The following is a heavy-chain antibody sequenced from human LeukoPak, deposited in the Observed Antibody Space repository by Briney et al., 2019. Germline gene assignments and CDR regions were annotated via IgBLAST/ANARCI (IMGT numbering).Heavy chain of an antibody. J-gene: IGHJ5*02. V-gene: IGHV3-7*01. D-gene: IGHD2-21*02. Sequence: GGSLRLSCATSGFTFSDSWMNWVRQAPGRGLEWVASIKEDESDVYYVDSVKGRFTISRDNAKNSLYLQMSSLRVEDTAVYYCGRIVVVTAILNWFDPWGQGTLVTVSS. CDR3: GRIVVVTAILNWFDP. CDR2: IKEDESDV. CDR1: GFTFSDSW.